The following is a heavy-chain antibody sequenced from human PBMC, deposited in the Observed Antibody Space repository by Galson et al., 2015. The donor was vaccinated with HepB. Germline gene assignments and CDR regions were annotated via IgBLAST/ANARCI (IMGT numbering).Heavy chain of an antibody. Sequence: SLRLSCAASGFTFSSYGMHWVRQAPGKGLEWVAVIWYDGSNKYYADSVKGRFTISRDNSKNTLYLQMNSLRAEDTAVYYCARGGYNWNHGRNYFDYWGQGTLVTVSS. CDR2: IWYDGSNK. V-gene: IGHV3-33*01. CDR1: GFTFSSYG. CDR3: ARGGYNWNHGRNYFDY. J-gene: IGHJ4*02. D-gene: IGHD1-14*01.